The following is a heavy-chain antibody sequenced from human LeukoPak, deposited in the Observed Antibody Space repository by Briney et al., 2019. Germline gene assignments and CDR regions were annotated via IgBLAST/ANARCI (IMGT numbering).Heavy chain of an antibody. J-gene: IGHJ6*02. Sequence: ASVKVSCKAAGYIFTSYGISWVRQAPGQGLEWMGWISTNRGDTKFAQKFQGRVTMATDASARTAYMELRSLRFDDTAVYYCARDLRGAAGFRVYYHDGMDVWGQGTTVNVS. V-gene: IGHV1-18*01. CDR3: ARDLRGAAGFRVYYHDGMDV. CDR1: GYIFTSYG. D-gene: IGHD6-13*01. CDR2: ISTNRGDT.